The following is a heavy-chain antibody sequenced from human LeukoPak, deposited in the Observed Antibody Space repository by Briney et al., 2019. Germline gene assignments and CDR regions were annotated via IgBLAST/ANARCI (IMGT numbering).Heavy chain of an antibody. CDR2: IIPIFGTA. D-gene: IGHD1-26*01. CDR3: ASYRQWELDP. Sequence: GASVKVSCKASGGTFSSYAISWVRQAPGQGLEWMERIIPIFGTANYAQKFQGRVTITTDESTSTAYMELSSLRSEDTAVYYCASYRQWELDPWGQGTLVTVSS. CDR1: GGTFSSYA. J-gene: IGHJ5*02. V-gene: IGHV1-69*05.